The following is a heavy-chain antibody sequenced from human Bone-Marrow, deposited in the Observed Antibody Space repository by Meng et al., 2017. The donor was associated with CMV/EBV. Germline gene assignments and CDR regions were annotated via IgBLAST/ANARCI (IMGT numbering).Heavy chain of an antibody. J-gene: IGHJ4*02. CDR3: ARDGRFVVTPSV. CDR1: GFTFSSYE. D-gene: IGHD3-3*01. Sequence: GGSLRLSCAASGFTFSSYEMNWVRQAPGKGLEWVSYISSSGSTIYYADSVKGRFTISRDNAKNSLYLQMNSLRADDTAVYYCARDGRFVVTPSVWGQGTRVTGSS. CDR2: ISSSGSTI. V-gene: IGHV3-48*03.